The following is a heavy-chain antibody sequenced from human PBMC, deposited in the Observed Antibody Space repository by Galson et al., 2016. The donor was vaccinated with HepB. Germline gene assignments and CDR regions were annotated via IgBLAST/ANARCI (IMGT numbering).Heavy chain of an antibody. J-gene: IGHJ2*01. CDR1: SSSGYY. D-gene: IGHD3-22*01. V-gene: IGHV4-39*01. CDR2: IYYSGTT. CDR3: ARSGYYYDSSGWAWYFDL. Sequence: SSSGYYWGWIRQPPGKGLEWIGSIYYSGTTYYNPSLESRVTISVDTSKNQFSLKLNSVTAADTAVFYCARSGYYYDSSGWAWYFDLWGRGTLVTVSS.